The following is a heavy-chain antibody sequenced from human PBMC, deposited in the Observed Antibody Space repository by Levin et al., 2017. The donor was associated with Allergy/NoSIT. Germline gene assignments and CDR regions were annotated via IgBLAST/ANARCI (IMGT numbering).Heavy chain of an antibody. CDR1: GYSFTSYW. CDR2: IDPSDSYT. D-gene: IGHD4-11*01. V-gene: IGHV5-10-1*01. Sequence: ASVKVSCKGSGYSFTSYWISWVRQMPGKGLEWMGRIDPSDSYTNYSPSFQGHVTISADKSISTAYLQWSSLKASDTAMYYCASPAYYGNYTYYYYGMDVWGQGTTVTVSS. CDR3: ASPAYYGNYTYYYYGMDV. J-gene: IGHJ6*02.